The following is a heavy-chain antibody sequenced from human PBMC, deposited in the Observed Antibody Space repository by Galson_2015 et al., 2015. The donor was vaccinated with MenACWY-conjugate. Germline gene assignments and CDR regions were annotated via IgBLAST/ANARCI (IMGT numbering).Heavy chain of an antibody. Sequence: SLRLSCAASGFTFSSYWMHWVRQAPGKWLVWVSRINSDGSSTSYADSVKGRFTISRDNAKNTLYLQMNSLRAEDTAVYYCAQYCSSTSCYAGKGAWGQGTLVTVSS. CDR2: INSDGSST. CDR1: GFTFSSYW. D-gene: IGHD2-2*01. V-gene: IGHV3-74*01. CDR3: AQYCSSTSCYAGKGA. J-gene: IGHJ5*02.